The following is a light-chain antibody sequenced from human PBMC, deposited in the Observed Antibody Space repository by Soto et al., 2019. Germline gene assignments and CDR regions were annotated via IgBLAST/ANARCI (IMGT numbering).Light chain of an antibody. CDR1: SSDVGGYDF. CDR3: SSSTSSSTVL. J-gene: IGLJ2*01. Sequence: QSARTQPASVSGSPGQSITVSCTGTSSDVGGYDFVSWYQHHPGKAPKLILYDVSDRPSGVSSRFSGSKSGNTASLTISGLQAEDEADYYCSSSTSSSTVLFGGGTKLTVL. V-gene: IGLV2-14*03. CDR2: DVS.